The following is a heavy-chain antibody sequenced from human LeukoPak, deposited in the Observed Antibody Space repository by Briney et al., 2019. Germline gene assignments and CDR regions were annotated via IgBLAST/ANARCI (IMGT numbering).Heavy chain of an antibody. D-gene: IGHD2-15*01. J-gene: IGHJ6*03. CDR2: CDGRDE. CDR1: GFTFSSYS. Sequence: GRSLRLSCAASGFTFSSYSMHWVRQAPGKALEWVACDGRDEFYADSVKGRFTISRDSSKNTLFLQMNSLRPEDTAVYYCARDRAVALPTYFYYMDVWGKGTTVIVSS. CDR3: ARDRAVALPTYFYYMDV. V-gene: IGHV3-30*01.